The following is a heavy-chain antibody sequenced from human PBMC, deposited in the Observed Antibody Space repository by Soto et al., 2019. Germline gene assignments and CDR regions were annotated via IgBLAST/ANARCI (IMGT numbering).Heavy chain of an antibody. CDR2: IIPIFGTA. D-gene: IGHD3-10*01. CDR1: VGAFSSYD. Sequence: ASVSVSCKASVGAFSSYDISWVRQAPGQGLELMGGIIPIFGTANYAQKFQGRVTITADESTSTAYMELSSLRSEDTAVYYCARDKRGYYYGSGSSPESYYYYGMDVWGQGTTVTVSS. J-gene: IGHJ6*02. CDR3: ARDKRGYYYGSGSSPESYYYYGMDV. V-gene: IGHV1-69*01.